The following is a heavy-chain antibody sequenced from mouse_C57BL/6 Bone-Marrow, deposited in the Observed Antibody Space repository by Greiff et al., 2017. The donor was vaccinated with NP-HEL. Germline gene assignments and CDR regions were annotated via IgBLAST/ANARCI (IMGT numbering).Heavy chain of an antibody. V-gene: IGHV1-26*01. J-gene: IGHJ1*03. CDR3: ARGFYYDNDVGYWYFDV. D-gene: IGHD2-4*01. CDR2: INPNNGGT. CDR1: GYTFTDYY. Sequence: EVQLQQSGPELVKPGASVKISCKASGYTFTDYYMNWVKQSHGKSLEWIGDINPNNGGTSYNQKFKGKATLTVDKSSSTAYMELRSLTSEDSAVYYCARGFYYDNDVGYWYFDVWGTGTTVTVSS.